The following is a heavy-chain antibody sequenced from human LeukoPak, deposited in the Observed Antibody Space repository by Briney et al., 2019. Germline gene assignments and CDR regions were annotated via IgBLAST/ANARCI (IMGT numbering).Heavy chain of an antibody. CDR2: ISAYNGNT. Sequence: GASVKVSCKASGYTFTSYGISWVRQAPGQGLEWMGWISAYNGNTNYAQKLQGRVTMTTDTSTSTAYMELRSLRSDDTAVYYCASAKIWIGELTMNFDYWGQGTLVTVSS. J-gene: IGHJ4*02. CDR3: ASAKIWIGELTMNFDY. V-gene: IGHV1-18*01. D-gene: IGHD3-10*01. CDR1: GYTFTSYG.